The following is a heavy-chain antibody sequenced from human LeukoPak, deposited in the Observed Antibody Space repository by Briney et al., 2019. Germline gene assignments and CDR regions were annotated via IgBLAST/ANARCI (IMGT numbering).Heavy chain of an antibody. J-gene: IGHJ4*02. CDR1: GFTFSSYA. Sequence: GGSLRLSCAASGFTFSSYAMNWVRQAPGKGLEWVSPISDSGGSTYYADSVKGRFTNSRDNSKNTLFLQMNSLRAEDTAVYYCAKGSGSSGRGIDYWGQGTLVTVSS. CDR2: ISDSGGST. CDR3: AKGSGSSGRGIDY. D-gene: IGHD1-26*01. V-gene: IGHV3-23*01.